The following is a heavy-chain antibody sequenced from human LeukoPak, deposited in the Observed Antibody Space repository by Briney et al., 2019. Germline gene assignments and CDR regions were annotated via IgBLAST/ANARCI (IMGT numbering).Heavy chain of an antibody. J-gene: IGHJ4*02. V-gene: IGHV3-74*01. D-gene: IGHD3-10*01. CDR2: INTDGSIT. CDR1: GFTFSDYW. CDR3: ARDRGPRTGFMVREAYDY. Sequence: GGSLRLSCAASGFTFSDYWIHWVRQAPGKGLVWVSRINTDGSITNYADSVKGRFSISRDNAKNTLYLQMSSPRAEDTAVYYCARDRGPRTGFMVREAYDYWGQGALVTVSS.